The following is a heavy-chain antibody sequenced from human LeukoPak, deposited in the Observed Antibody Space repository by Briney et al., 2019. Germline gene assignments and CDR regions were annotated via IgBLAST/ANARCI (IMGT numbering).Heavy chain of an antibody. Sequence: GGSLRLSCAASEFTFSSYAMTWVRQAPGKVLEWVSAISYGGGSTYYADSVKGRFTISRDNSKNTLYLQMNSLRAEDTAVYYCAKDQRSIAVAGYFDYWGQGTLVTVSS. D-gene: IGHD6-19*01. CDR3: AKDQRSIAVAGYFDY. J-gene: IGHJ4*02. V-gene: IGHV3-23*01. CDR2: ISYGGGST. CDR1: EFTFSSYA.